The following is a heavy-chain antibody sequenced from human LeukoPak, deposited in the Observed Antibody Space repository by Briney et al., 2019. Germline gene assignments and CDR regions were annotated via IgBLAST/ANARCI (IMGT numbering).Heavy chain of an antibody. CDR1: GGSFSGYY. V-gene: IGHV4-34*01. D-gene: IGHD5-24*01. J-gene: IGHJ4*02. Sequence: ASETLSLTCAVYGGSFSGYYWSWIRQPPGKGLEWIGEINHSGSTNYNPSFKSRVTISVDTSKNQFSLKLSSVTAADTAVYYCARGGGWLQFCYWGQGTLVTVSS. CDR2: INHSGST. CDR3: ARGGGWLQFCY.